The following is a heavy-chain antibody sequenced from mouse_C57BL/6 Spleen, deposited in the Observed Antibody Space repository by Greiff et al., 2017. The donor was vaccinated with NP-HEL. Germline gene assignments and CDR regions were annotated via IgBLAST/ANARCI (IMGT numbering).Heavy chain of an antibody. CDR2: ISYDGSN. V-gene: IGHV3-6*01. D-gene: IGHD2-4*01. CDR1: GYSITSGYY. Sequence: EVKLQESGPGLVKPSQSLSLTCSVTGYSITSGYYWNWIRQFPGNKLEWMGYISYDGSNNYNPSLKNRISITRDTSKNQFFLKLNSVTTEDTATYYCAREGGYDYPWFAYWGQGTLVTVSA. J-gene: IGHJ3*01. CDR3: AREGGYDYPWFAY.